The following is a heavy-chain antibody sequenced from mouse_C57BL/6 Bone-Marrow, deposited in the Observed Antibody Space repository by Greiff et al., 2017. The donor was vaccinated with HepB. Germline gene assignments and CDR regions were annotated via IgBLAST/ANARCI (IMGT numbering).Heavy chain of an antibody. V-gene: IGHV1-72*01. D-gene: IGHD4-1*01. CDR1: GYTFTSYW. Sequence: QVQLKQPGAELVKPGASVKLSCKASGYTFTSYWMHWVKQRPGRGLEWIGRIDPNSGGTKYNEKFKSKATLTVDKPSSTAYMQLSSLTSEDSAVYYCARRNWDWFAYWGQGTLVTVSA. J-gene: IGHJ3*01. CDR2: IDPNSGGT. CDR3: ARRNWDWFAY.